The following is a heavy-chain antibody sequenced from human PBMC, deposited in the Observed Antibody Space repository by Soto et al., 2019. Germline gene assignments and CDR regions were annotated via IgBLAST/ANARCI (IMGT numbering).Heavy chain of an antibody. Sequence: ASVKVSCKASGYTFTGYYMHWVRQAPGQGLEWMGWINPNSGGTNYAQKFQGWVTMTRDTSISTAYMELSRLRSGDTAVYYCARGSGFWSGPTNWFDPWGQGTLVTVSS. CDR3: ARGSGFWSGPTNWFDP. CDR1: GYTFTGYY. CDR2: INPNSGGT. J-gene: IGHJ5*02. V-gene: IGHV1-2*04. D-gene: IGHD3-3*01.